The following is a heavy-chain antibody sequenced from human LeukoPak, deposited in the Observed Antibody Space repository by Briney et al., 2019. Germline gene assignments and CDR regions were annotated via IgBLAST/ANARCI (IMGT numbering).Heavy chain of an antibody. CDR2: IIPIFGTA. J-gene: IGHJ6*02. CDR1: GGTFSNDA. CDR3: ATGITGYSSSWYYYYYGMDV. D-gene: IGHD6-13*01. V-gene: IGHV1-69*13. Sequence: SVKVSCKASGGTFSNDAISWVRQAPGQGLEWMGGIIPIFGTANYAQKFQGRVTITADESTSTAYMELSSLRSEDTAVYYCATGITGYSSSWYYYYYGMDVWGQGTTVTVSS.